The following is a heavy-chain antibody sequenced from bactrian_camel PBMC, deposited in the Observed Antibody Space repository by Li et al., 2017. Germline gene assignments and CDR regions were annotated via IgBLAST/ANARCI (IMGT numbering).Heavy chain of an antibody. CDR3: AADLRWCSWSTDWGY. CDR2: LDNDGLP. J-gene: IGHJ4*01. D-gene: IGHD5*01. V-gene: IGHV3S53*01. CDR1: GYNRRNFC. Sequence: VQLVESGGGSVQAGGSLTLSCVASGYNRRNFCMGWFRGNNREGLAGLDNDGLPICANSVKGRFTISFDNAKNTLYLQMNSLKPEDTAMYYCAADLRWCSWSTDWGYWGQGTQVTVS.